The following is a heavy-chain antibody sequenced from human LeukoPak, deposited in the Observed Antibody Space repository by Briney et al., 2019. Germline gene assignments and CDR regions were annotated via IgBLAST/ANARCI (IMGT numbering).Heavy chain of an antibody. CDR1: GGSISSYY. D-gene: IGHD2-2*02. V-gene: IGHV4-59*12. J-gene: IGHJ5*02. Sequence: SETLSLTCTVSGGSISSYYWSWIRQPPGKGLEWIGYIYYSGSTNYNPSLKSRVTISVDRSKNQFSLKLSSVTAADTAVYYCAGRLGYCSSTSCYTGWFDPWGQGTLVTVSS. CDR3: AGRLGYCSSTSCYTGWFDP. CDR2: IYYSGST.